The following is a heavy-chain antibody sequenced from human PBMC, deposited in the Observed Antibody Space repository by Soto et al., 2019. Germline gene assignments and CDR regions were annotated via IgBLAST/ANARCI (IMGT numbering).Heavy chain of an antibody. V-gene: IGHV3-53*01. CDR2: IYSGGST. Sequence: EVQLVESGGGLIQPGGSLRLSCAASGFTVSSNYMSWVRQAPGKGLEWVSVIYSGGSTFYADSVKGRFPISRDNSKNTQNLQLNRLRAEDTAVYCCRIEAVVVGERYYFDYWGQGTLVTVSS. CDR1: GFTVSSNY. D-gene: IGHD2-15*01. J-gene: IGHJ4*02. CDR3: RIEAVVVGERYYFDY.